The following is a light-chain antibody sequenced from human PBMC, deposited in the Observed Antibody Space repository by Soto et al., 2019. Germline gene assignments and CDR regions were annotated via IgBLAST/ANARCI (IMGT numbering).Light chain of an antibody. V-gene: IGLV2-14*01. CDR2: EVT. CDR3: SSYTITSSPV. J-gene: IGLJ1*01. Sequence: QSVLTQPASVSGSPGQSITISCTGTSSDVGGYDFVSWYRQYPGQAPKILIYEVTHRPSGVPDRFSGSKSGNTASLTISGLQADDEADYYCSSYTITSSPVFGPGTKRTVL. CDR1: SSDVGGYDF.